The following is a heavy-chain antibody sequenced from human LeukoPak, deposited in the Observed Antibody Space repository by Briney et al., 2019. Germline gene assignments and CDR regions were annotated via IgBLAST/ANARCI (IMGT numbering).Heavy chain of an antibody. CDR3: AREKLGYYGSSGYYGL. D-gene: IGHD3-22*01. J-gene: IGHJ1*01. CDR1: GYTFTSYC. CDR2: ISAYNGNT. Sequence: CASVTDSCKASGYTFTSYCIRWVRQAPGHGLEWMGWISAYNGNTNYAQKLQGRVTMTTDTSTSTAYMELRSLRSDDTAVYYCAREKLGYYGSSGYYGLWGQGTLVTVSS. V-gene: IGHV1-18*01.